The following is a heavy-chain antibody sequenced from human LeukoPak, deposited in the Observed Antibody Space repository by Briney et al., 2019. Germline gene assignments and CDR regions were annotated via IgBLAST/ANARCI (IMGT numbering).Heavy chain of an antibody. V-gene: IGHV3-23*01. D-gene: IGHD2-2*01. CDR1: GFTFSSYA. CDR3: AKDCSSTSCYRSFEY. Sequence: GGSLRLSCAASGFTFSSYAMSWVRQAPGKGLEWVSAISGSGGSTYYADPVKGRFTISRDNSKNTLYLQMNSLRAEDTAVYYCAKDCSSTSCYRSFEYWGQGTLVTVSS. J-gene: IGHJ4*02. CDR2: ISGSGGST.